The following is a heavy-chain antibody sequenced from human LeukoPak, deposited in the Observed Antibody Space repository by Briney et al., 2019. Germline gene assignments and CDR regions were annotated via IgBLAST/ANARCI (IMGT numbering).Heavy chain of an antibody. CDR1: GFTFSDYY. J-gene: IGHJ4*02. CDR2: ISSGGSTI. D-gene: IGHD5-18*01. V-gene: IGHV3-11*01. CDR3: ASRSAYTYGKTGYFDY. Sequence: GGSLRLSCAASGFTFSDYYMTWIRQAPGKGLEWVSYISSGGSTIYYAESVKGRFTISRDNAKNSLYLQMNSLRAEDTAVYYCASRSAYTYGKTGYFDYWGRGTLVTVSS.